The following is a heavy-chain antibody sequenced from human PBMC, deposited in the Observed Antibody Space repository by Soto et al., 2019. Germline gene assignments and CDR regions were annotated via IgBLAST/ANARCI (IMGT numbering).Heavy chain of an antibody. V-gene: IGHV3-72*01. J-gene: IGHJ4*02. D-gene: IGHD7-27*01. CDR2: TRNKANSYAT. Sequence: EVQLVESGGGLVQPGGSLRLSCVASGFTFSGHYMDWVRQAPGKGLERVGRTRNKANSYATEYAASVKGRFTISRDDSKNSLYLQMDSLKTEDTAVYYCGTINGGWGQGTLVTVSS. CDR1: GFTFSGHY. CDR3: GTINGG.